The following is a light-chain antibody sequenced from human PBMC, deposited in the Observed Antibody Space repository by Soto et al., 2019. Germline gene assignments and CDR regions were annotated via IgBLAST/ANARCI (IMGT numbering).Light chain of an antibody. CDR3: QQYNKWAMT. Sequence: ARQSVSSHLASYQPKPGQAPRLLLFGSSPRGPGIPARISGSGSGTEFNLPLRSLQSEEFAVFFCQQYNKWAMTFGQGTKVDIK. J-gene: IGKJ1*01. V-gene: IGKV3-15*01. CDR2: GSS. CDR1: QSVSSH.